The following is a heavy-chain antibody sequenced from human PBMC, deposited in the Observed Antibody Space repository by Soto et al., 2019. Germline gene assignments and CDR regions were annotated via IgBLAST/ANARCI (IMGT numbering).Heavy chain of an antibody. CDR2: INPANGNT. V-gene: IGHV1-3*05. J-gene: IGHJ4*02. CDR3: ARDKGVIMAGDTYPGDY. CDR1: GYTFTSYT. D-gene: IGHD3-10*01. Sequence: QVQLVQSGAEEKKPGASVKVSCKASGYTFTSYTLHWLRQAPGQRLEWVGRINPANGNTMYSQKVQGRVTITRDTFASTADMEMGSLISEDTAVYYCARDKGVIMAGDTYPGDYWGQGTLVTVSS.